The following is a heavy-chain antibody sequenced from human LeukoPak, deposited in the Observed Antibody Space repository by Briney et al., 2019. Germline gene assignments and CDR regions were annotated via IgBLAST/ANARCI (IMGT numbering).Heavy chain of an antibody. Sequence: GGSLRLSCAASGFTFSSYAMHWVRQAPGKGLEWVAVISYDGSNKYYADSVKGRFTISRDNSKNTLYLQMNSLRAEDTAVYYCASGIIFGSFDYWDQGTLVTVSS. D-gene: IGHD3-3*01. V-gene: IGHV3-30*04. CDR2: ISYDGSNK. CDR1: GFTFSSYA. J-gene: IGHJ4*02. CDR3: ASGIIFGSFDY.